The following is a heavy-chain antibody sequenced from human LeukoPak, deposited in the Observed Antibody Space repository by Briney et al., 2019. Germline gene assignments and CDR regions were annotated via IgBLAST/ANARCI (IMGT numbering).Heavy chain of an antibody. Sequence: GGSLRLSCAASGFAFSSYPMHWVRQAPGKGLEWVAVISYDGSNEYYADSVKGRFTISRDNSKNTLYLQMNSLRADDTAVYYCARGWGVANPPQGYWGQGTLVTVSS. CDR2: ISYDGSNE. D-gene: IGHD7-27*01. CDR1: GFAFSSYP. CDR3: ARGWGVANPPQGY. V-gene: IGHV3-30-3*01. J-gene: IGHJ4*02.